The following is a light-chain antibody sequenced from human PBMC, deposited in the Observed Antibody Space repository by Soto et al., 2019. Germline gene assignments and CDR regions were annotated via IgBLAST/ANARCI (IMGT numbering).Light chain of an antibody. CDR2: GAS. Sequence: EXVMTQSPATLXVSPGERATLSCRASQSVSSNLAWYQQKPGQAPRLLIYGASTRATGIPARFSGSGSGTEFTLTISSLQSEDFAVYYCQQYNNWPRTFGQGTXVDIK. CDR3: QQYNNWPRT. CDR1: QSVSSN. V-gene: IGKV3-15*01. J-gene: IGKJ1*01.